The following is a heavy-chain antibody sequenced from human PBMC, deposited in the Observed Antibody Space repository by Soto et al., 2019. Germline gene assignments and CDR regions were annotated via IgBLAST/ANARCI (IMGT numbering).Heavy chain of an antibody. D-gene: IGHD4-17*01. CDR3: ANEMGEDGDYDWYFAV. CDR1: GFTFDDYA. V-gene: IGHV3-9*01. CDR2: MTWHGDKI. J-gene: IGHJ2*01. Sequence: EVQLVESGGGLAQPGRSLRLSCAASGFTFDDYAMHWVRQPPGKGLEWVSGMTWHGDKIEYADSVKGRFTISRDNARNFLYLQMDSLTPEDTAFYYCANEMGEDGDYDWYFAVWGRGTLVIVSS.